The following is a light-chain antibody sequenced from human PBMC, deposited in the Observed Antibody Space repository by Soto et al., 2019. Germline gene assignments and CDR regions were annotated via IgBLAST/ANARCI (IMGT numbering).Light chain of an antibody. J-gene: IGLJ2*01. V-gene: IGLV1-51*01. Sequence: QSVLTQPPSVSAAPGQKVTISCSGSSSTIGSNYVCWYQQLPGTAPKLLIYDNDKRPSGIPDRFSGSKSGTSATLGITGLQTGDEADYYCGTWDDSLNAGVFGGGTKVTVL. CDR2: DND. CDR3: GTWDDSLNAGV. CDR1: SSTIGSNY.